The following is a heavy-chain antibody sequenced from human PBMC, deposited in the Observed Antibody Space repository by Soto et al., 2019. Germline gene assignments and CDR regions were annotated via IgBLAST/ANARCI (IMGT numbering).Heavy chain of an antibody. D-gene: IGHD5-12*01. V-gene: IGHV4-30-2*01. CDR3: AAGGGLPRYD. CDR1: GGSIRSPNYS. J-gene: IGHJ4*02. Sequence: PSETLSLTCTVIGGSIRSPNYSWSWIRQPPGKGLEWIGYIYHSGSTYYNPSLKSRVTISVDRSKNQFSLKLSSVTAADTAVYYCAAGGGLPRYDWGQGTLVTVSS. CDR2: IYHSGST.